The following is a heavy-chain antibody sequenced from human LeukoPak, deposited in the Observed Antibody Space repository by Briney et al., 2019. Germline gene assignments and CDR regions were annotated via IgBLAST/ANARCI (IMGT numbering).Heavy chain of an antibody. CDR3: ARAYSGYTYGYHY. Sequence: PGGSLRLSCAASGFTFSDYNMNWIRQPPGKGLEWFSYISSSSSTIYYAYSVKGRFTISRDNAKNSLYLQMNSLRAEGTAVYYCARAYSGYTYGYHYWGQGTLVTVSS. CDR1: GFTFSDYN. V-gene: IGHV3-48*01. J-gene: IGHJ4*02. CDR2: ISSSSSTI. D-gene: IGHD5-18*01.